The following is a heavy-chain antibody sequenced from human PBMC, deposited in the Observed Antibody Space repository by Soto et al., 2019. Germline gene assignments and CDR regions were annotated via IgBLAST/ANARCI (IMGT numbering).Heavy chain of an antibody. J-gene: IGHJ6*02. V-gene: IGHV5-10-1*01. D-gene: IGHD3-3*01. CDR2: IDPSDSYT. Sequence: PGESLKISCKGSGYSFTSYWISWVRQMPGKGLEWMGRIDPSDSYTNYSPSFQDHVTISADKSISTAYLQWSSLKASDTAMYYCARLTPTYYDFWSGPAGGYYGMDVWGQGTTVTVSS. CDR3: ARLTPTYYDFWSGPAGGYYGMDV. CDR1: GYSFTSYW.